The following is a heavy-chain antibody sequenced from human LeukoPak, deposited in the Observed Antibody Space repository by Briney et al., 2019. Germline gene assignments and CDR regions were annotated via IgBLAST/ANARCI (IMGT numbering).Heavy chain of an antibody. CDR1: GFTFSSYS. CDR3: ARDRSSSSRAFDI. V-gene: IGHV3-21*01. Sequence: GGSLRLSCAASGFTFSSYSMNWVRQAPGKGLEWVSSISSSSSYIYYADSVKGRFTISGDNAKNSLYLQMNSLRAEDTAVYYCARDRSSSSRAFDIWGQGTMVTVSS. J-gene: IGHJ3*02. CDR2: ISSSSSYI. D-gene: IGHD6-6*01.